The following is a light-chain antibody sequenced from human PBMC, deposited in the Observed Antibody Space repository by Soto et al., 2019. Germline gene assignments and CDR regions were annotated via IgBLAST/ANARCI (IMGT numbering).Light chain of an antibody. V-gene: IGLV2-23*02. CDR3: CSYAGSSTFWV. CDR2: EVS. J-gene: IGLJ1*01. CDR1: SSDVGSYNL. Sequence: QSVLTQPASVSGSPGQSITISCTGTSSDVGSYNLVSWYQQHPGKAPKLMIYEVSKRPSGVSNRLSGSKSGNTASLTISGLQAEDEADYYCCSYAGSSTFWVFGTGTKVTVL.